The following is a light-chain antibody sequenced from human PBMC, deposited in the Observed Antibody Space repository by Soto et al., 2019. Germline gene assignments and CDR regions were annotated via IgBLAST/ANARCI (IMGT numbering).Light chain of an antibody. CDR2: DAS. CDR1: QSVGSD. J-gene: IGKJ4*01. CDR3: QQRSNWPSLT. V-gene: IGKV3-11*01. Sequence: EIVLTQSPATLSLSPGERATLSCSASQSVGSDLAWYQQKPGQAPRLLIYDASSRATGIPARFSGSGSGTDFTLTISSLEPEDFAVYHCQQRSNWPSLTFGGGTKVEIK.